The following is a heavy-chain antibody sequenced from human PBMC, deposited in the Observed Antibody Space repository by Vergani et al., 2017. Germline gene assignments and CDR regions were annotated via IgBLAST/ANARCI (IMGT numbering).Heavy chain of an antibody. CDR3: AKDWGIGDRLPDY. J-gene: IGHJ4*02. D-gene: IGHD3-10*01. CDR1: GFTFDDYA. V-gene: IGHV3-9*01. CDR2: ISWNSGSI. Sequence: EVQLVESGGGLVKPGGSLRLSCAASGFTFDDYAMHWVRQAPGKGLEWVSGISWNSGSIGYADSVKGRFTISRDNAKNSLYLQMNSLRAEDTAVYYCAKDWGIGDRLPDYWGQGTLVTVSS.